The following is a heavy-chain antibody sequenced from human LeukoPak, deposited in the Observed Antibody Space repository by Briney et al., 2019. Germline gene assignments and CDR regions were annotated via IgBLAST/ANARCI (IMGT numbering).Heavy chain of an antibody. CDR2: IFHSGST. D-gene: IGHD3-16*02. CDR3: ARCNDYVWGSYRPYFDH. V-gene: IGHV4-38-2*01. CDR1: DYSISGGYY. J-gene: IGHJ4*02. Sequence: SETLSFTCAVSDYSISGGYYWGWIRQPPGKGLEGIGSIFHSGSTYYNPSPKSRVTISVDTSKNQFSLKLSSVTAADTSVYYCARCNDYVWGSYRPYFDHWGQGALVTVSS.